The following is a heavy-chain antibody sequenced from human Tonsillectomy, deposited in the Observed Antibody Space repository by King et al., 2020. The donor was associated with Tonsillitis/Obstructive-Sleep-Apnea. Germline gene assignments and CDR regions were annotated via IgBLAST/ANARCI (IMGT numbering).Heavy chain of an antibody. V-gene: IGHV3-23*04. J-gene: IGHJ6*02. Sequence: VQLVESGGGLVQPGGSLRLSCAASGFTFSSYAMSWVRQAPGKGLEWVSAISGSGGSTYYADSVKGRFTISRDNSKNTLYLQMNSLRAEDTAVYYCAKIEVRYSSSSIEYYYYGMDVWGQGTTVTVSS. CDR2: ISGSGGST. CDR1: GFTFSSYA. CDR3: AKIEVRYSSSSIEYYYYGMDV. D-gene: IGHD6-6*01.